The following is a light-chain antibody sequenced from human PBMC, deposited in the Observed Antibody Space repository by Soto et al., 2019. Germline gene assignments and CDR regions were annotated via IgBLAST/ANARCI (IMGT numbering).Light chain of an antibody. CDR3: QQYNNWPPIT. J-gene: IGKJ5*01. CDR2: GAS. V-gene: IGKV3D-15*01. Sequence: EIVVTQAAVTLSVSPGERATLSCRASQSFSNKLAWYQQKPGQAPRLLIYGASTRATGIPARFSGSGSGTEFTIPISSLQSEDFAVYYCQQYNNWPPITFGQATRLEI. CDR1: QSFSNK.